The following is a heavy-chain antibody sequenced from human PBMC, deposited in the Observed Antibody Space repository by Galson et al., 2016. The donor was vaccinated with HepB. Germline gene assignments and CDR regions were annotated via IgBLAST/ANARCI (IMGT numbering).Heavy chain of an antibody. D-gene: IGHD6-19*01. CDR3: ARGSTGWNGFDP. CDR2: ILYSGST. J-gene: IGHJ5*02. V-gene: IGHV4-39*01. CDR1: GGSISTSGSY. Sequence: SETLSLTCTVSGGSISTSGSYWGWIRQPPGKGLEWIASILYSGSTYYNPSLKSRVTMYIDPSKSQFSLKLSTVTAADAGIYYCARGSTGWNGFDPWGQGTLVTVSS.